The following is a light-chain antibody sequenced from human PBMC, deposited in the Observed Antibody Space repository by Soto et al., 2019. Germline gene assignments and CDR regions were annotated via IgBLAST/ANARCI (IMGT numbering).Light chain of an antibody. Sequence: EIVLTQSPGTLSLSPGERAALSCRASQSVTSSSYLAWYQQKPGQAPRLLIYGASTRATGIPDRFSGSGSGTDFTLTISRLEPEDFALYYCQQYGTSPPMYTFGQGTRLEIK. CDR1: QSVTSSSY. J-gene: IGKJ2*01. CDR2: GAS. V-gene: IGKV3-20*01. CDR3: QQYGTSPPMYT.